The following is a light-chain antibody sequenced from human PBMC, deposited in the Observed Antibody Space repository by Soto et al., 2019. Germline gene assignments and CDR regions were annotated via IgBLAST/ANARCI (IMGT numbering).Light chain of an antibody. Sequence: DIPMTQSPSTLSASVGDRVTITCRASQSISSWLAWYQQKPGKAPKLLIYDASSLESGVPSRFSGSGSGTEFTLPISSLQPDDFATYYCQQYNSYSRPFGQGTMLEIK. V-gene: IGKV1-5*01. CDR3: QQYNSYSRP. CDR2: DAS. CDR1: QSISSW. J-gene: IGKJ2*01.